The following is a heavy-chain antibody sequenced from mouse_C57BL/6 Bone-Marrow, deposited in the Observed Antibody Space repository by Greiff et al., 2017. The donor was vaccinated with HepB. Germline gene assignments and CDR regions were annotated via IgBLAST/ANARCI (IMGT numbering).Heavy chain of an antibody. J-gene: IGHJ3*01. V-gene: IGHV1-81*01. D-gene: IGHD2-3*01. Sequence: QVQLQQSGAELARPGASVKLSCKASGYTFTSYGISWVKQRTGQGLEWIGEIYPRSGNTYYNEKFKGKATLTADKSSSTAYMELRSLTSEDSAVYFCARSSAIYDGYYIYWGQGTLVTVSA. CDR3: ARSSAIYDGYYIY. CDR1: GYTFTSYG. CDR2: IYPRSGNT.